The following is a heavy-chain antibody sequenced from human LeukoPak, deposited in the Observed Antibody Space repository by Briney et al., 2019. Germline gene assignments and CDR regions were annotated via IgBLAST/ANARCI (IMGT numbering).Heavy chain of an antibody. CDR2: ISAYNGNT. CDR3: ARELSGSGENY. J-gene: IGHJ4*02. V-gene: IGHV1-18*04. Sequence: ASVKVSCKASGYTFTGYYMHWVRQAPGQGLEWMGWISAYNGNTNYAQKLQGRVTMTTDTSTSTAYMELRSLRSDDTAVYYCARELSGSGENYWGQGTLVTVSS. CDR1: GYTFTGYY. D-gene: IGHD6-25*01.